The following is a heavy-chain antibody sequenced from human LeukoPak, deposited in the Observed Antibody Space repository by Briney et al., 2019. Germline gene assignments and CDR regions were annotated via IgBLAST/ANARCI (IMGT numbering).Heavy chain of an antibody. D-gene: IGHD2-15*01. CDR2: IYYSGST. V-gene: IGHV4-39*07. J-gene: IGHJ4*02. CDR3: ARVLGYCSGGSCLNYFDY. Sequence: PSETLSLTCTVSGGSISSYYWGWIRQPPGKGLEWIGSIYYSGSTYYNPSLKSRVTISVDTSKNQFSLKLSSVTAADTAVYYCARVLGYCSGGSCLNYFDYWGQGTLVTVSS. CDR1: GGSISSYY.